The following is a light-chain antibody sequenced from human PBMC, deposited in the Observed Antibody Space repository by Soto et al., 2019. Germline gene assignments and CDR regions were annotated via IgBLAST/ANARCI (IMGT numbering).Light chain of an antibody. Sequence: EIVLTQSPATLSLSPGERATLSCRASQSVRTYLAWYQQKPGQAPRLLIYDALHRATDIPARFSGSGSGTDFTLNISVIEAEDVAVYYCQQRSGCLTFGGGTKAEIK. CDR2: DAL. CDR3: QQRSGCLT. CDR1: QSVRTY. V-gene: IGKV3-11*01. J-gene: IGKJ4*01.